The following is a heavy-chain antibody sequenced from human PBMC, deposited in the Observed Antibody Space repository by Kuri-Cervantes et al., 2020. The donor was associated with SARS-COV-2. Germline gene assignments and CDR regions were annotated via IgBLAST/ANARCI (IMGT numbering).Heavy chain of an antibody. V-gene: IGHV4-38-2*01. CDR2: IYHSGST. CDR3: ARVVTNPLDYDSSGSTFDP. J-gene: IGHJ5*02. D-gene: IGHD3-22*01. CDR1: GYSISSGYY. Sequence: GSLRLSCAVSGYSISSGYYWGWIRQPPGKGLEWIGSIYHSGSTYYNPSLESRVTISVDTSKNQFSLKLSSVTAADTAVYYCARVVTNPLDYDSSGSTFDPWGQGTLVTVSS.